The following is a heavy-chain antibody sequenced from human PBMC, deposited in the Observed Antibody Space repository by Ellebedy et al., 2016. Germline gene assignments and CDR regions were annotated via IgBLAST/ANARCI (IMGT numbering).Heavy chain of an antibody. D-gene: IGHD3-10*02. J-gene: IGHJ4*02. Sequence: ASVKVSCKASGYTFTSYYMHWVRQAPGQGLEWMGIINPSGGSTSYAQKLQGRVTMTRDTSTSTVYMELSSLRSEDTAVYYCARGVNRFGDNYYFDYWGQGTLVTVSS. CDR1: GYTFTSYY. CDR2: INPSGGST. V-gene: IGHV1-46*04. CDR3: ARGVNRFGDNYYFDY.